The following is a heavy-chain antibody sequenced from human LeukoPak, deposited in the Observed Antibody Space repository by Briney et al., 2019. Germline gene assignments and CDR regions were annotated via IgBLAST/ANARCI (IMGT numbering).Heavy chain of an antibody. V-gene: IGHV3-15*05. CDR3: TTLVGSPTY. J-gene: IGHJ4*02. Sequence: PGGSLTLACAASGFNFQYAWMTWVRQAPGKGLEWVGRIKSQRDGETTDYAAPVKGRCSISRDDSKQTVYLQMTSLKTEDTAVYYCTTLVGSPTYWGQGTLVSVSS. CDR1: GFNFQYAW. D-gene: IGHD2-15*01. CDR2: IKSQRDGETT.